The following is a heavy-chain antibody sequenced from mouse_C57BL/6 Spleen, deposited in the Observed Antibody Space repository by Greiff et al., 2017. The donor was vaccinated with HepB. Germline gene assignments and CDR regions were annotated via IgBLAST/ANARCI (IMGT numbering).Heavy chain of an antibody. D-gene: IGHD3-2*02. CDR1: GYTFTDYY. Sequence: VQLQQSGPELVKPGASVKISCKASGYTFTDYYMNWVKQSHGKSLEWIGDINPNNGGTSYNQKFKGKATLTVDKSSSTAYMELRSLTSEDSAVYYCAVDSSGLFAYWGQGTLVTVSA. V-gene: IGHV1-26*01. CDR3: AVDSSGLFAY. J-gene: IGHJ3*01. CDR2: INPNNGGT.